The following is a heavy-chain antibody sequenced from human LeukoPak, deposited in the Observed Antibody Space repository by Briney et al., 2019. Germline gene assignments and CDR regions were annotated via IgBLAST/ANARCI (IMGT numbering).Heavy chain of an antibody. V-gene: IGHV1-46*01. Sequence: ASVKVSCKASGYTFTSYYMHWVRQAPGQGLEWMGIINPSGGSASYAQKFQGRVTMTRDTSTSTVYMELSSLRSEDTAVYYCAALAVAGPFDYWGQGTLVTVSS. CDR1: GYTFTSYY. CDR2: INPSGGSA. CDR3: AALAVAGPFDY. D-gene: IGHD6-19*01. J-gene: IGHJ4*02.